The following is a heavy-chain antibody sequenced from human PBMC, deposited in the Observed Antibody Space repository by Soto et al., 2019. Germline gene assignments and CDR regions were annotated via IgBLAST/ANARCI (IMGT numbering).Heavy chain of an antibody. CDR1: GGSISSGGYY. CDR2: IYYSGST. D-gene: IGHD5-12*01. V-gene: IGHV4-31*03. Sequence: SETLSLTCTVSGGSISSGGYYWSWIRQHPGKGLEWIGYIYYSGSTYYNPSLKSRVTISVDTSKNQFSLKLSSVTAADTVVYYCARYVDIVATITPGFDYWGQGTLVTVSA. CDR3: ARYVDIVATITPGFDY. J-gene: IGHJ4*02.